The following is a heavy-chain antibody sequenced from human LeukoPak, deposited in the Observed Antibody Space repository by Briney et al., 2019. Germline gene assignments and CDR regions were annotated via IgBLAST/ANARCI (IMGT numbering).Heavy chain of an antibody. CDR2: SDYSGTT. D-gene: IGHD3-10*01. CDR1: GVSISSGGYY. CDR3: ARDGYYGSGKFDP. V-gene: IGHV4-31*03. J-gene: IGHJ5*02. Sequence: PSETLSLTCTVSGVSISSGGYYWSWIRQHPGKGLEWIGYSDYSGTTYYNPALKSRVIISVDTSKNQFSLKLSFVTAADAAVYYCARDGYYGSGKFDPWGQGTLVTVSS.